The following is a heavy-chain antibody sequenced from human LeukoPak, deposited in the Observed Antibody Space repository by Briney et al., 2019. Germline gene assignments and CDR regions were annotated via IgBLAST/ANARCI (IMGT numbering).Heavy chain of an antibody. Sequence: GGSLRLSCAASGFTVSGIYMSWVRQAPGKGLEWVSIVYSGSGTYYADSVKGRFTISRDNSMNTLYLQMNSLRPEDAAVYYCARENYDYHDAFDIWGQGTMVTVSS. D-gene: IGHD5-12*01. CDR1: GFTVSGIY. CDR2: VYSGSGT. J-gene: IGHJ3*02. V-gene: IGHV3-66*01. CDR3: ARENYDYHDAFDI.